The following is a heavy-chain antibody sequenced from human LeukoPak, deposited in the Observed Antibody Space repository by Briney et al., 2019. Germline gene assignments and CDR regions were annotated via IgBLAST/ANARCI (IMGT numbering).Heavy chain of an antibody. Sequence: PSETLSLTCTVSGGSISSSSYYWGWIRQPPGKGLEWIGSIYYSGSTYYNPSLKSRVTISVDTSKNQFSLKLSSVTAADTAVYYCARGNPKYYYYGMDVWGQGTTVTVSS. CDR2: IYYSGST. J-gene: IGHJ6*02. CDR1: GGSISSSSYY. CDR3: ARGNPKYYYYGMDV. V-gene: IGHV4-39*01.